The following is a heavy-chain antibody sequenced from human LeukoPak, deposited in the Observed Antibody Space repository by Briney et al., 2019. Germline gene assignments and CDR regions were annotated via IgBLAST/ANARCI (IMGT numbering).Heavy chain of an antibody. D-gene: IGHD5-24*01. Sequence: GGSLRLSCAASGFTFSSYGMHWVRQAPGKGLEWVAFIRSDGNYKYYADSVKGRFTISRDNSKNTLYLQMNSLRAEDTAVYYCASASWLHIDYWGQGTLVTVSS. CDR1: GFTFSSYG. CDR3: ASASWLHIDY. CDR2: IRSDGNYK. J-gene: IGHJ4*02. V-gene: IGHV3-30*02.